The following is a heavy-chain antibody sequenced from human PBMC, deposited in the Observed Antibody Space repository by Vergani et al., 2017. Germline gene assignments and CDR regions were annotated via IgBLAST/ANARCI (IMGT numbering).Heavy chain of an antibody. D-gene: IGHD2-2*01. CDR1: GYTFTGYY. V-gene: IGHV1-2*02. CDR3: ARDGKEYVVVPAAMLANYYGMDV. Sequence: QVQLVQSGAEVKKPGASVQVSCKASGYTFTGYYMHWVRQAPGQGLEWMGWINPNSGGTNYAQKFQGRVTMTRDTSISTAYMELSRLRSDDTAVYYCARDGKEYVVVPAAMLANYYGMDVWGQGTTVTVSS. J-gene: IGHJ6*02. CDR2: INPNSGGT.